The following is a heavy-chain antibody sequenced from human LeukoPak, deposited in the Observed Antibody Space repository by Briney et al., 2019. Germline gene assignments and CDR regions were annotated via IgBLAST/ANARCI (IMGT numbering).Heavy chain of an antibody. J-gene: IGHJ4*02. CDR3: ARGSSSPPLGLDY. CDR1: GYTFTSHD. D-gene: IGHD6-13*01. Sequence: ASVRVSCKASGYTFTSHDFSWVRQAPGQGLEWMGWISIYSGNTNYEQKLQGRVTMTTDTSTSTAYMELRSLRSDDTAVYYCARGSSSPPLGLDYWGQGTLVTVSS. V-gene: IGHV1-18*01. CDR2: ISIYSGNT.